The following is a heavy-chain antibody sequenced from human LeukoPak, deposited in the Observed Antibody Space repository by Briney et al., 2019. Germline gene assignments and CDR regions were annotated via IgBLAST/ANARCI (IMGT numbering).Heavy chain of an antibody. Sequence: GGSLRLSCAASGFTFSSYAMSWVRQAPGKGLEWASAISGSGGSTYYADSVKGRFTISRDNSKNTLYLQMNSLRAEDTAVYYCDGYNSGRHDAFDIWGQGTMVTVSS. CDR2: ISGSGGST. J-gene: IGHJ3*02. D-gene: IGHD5-24*01. V-gene: IGHV3-23*01. CDR3: DGYNSGRHDAFDI. CDR1: GFTFSSYA.